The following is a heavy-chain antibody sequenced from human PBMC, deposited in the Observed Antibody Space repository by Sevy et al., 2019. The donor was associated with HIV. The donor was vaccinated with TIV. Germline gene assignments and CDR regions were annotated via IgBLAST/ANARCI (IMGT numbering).Heavy chain of an antibody. J-gene: IGHJ4*02. Sequence: GGSLRLSCTVSGFTVSSNFISWVRQAPGKGLEWVSVILLTGATYYADSVKGRFTISRDNSKNTVYLDMNSLRAEDTAVYYCARGKHVSDYYGSFDYWGQGTLVTVSS. V-gene: IGHV3-53*01. CDR3: ARGKHVSDYYGSFDY. D-gene: IGHD3-3*01. CDR2: ILLTGAT. CDR1: GFTVSSNF.